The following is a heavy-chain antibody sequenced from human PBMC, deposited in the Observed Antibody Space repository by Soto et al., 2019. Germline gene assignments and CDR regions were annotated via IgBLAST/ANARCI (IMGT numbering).Heavy chain of an antibody. J-gene: IGHJ5*02. V-gene: IGHV3-48*01. Sequence: GGSLRLSCAASGFTFSSYSMNWVRQAPGKGLEWVSYISSSSSTIYYADSVKGRFTISRDNAKNSLYLQMNSLRAEDTAVYYCARDHGPVQLEFVDQGFDPWGQGTLVTVSS. CDR3: ARDHGPVQLEFVDQGFDP. D-gene: IGHD1-1*01. CDR2: ISSSSSTI. CDR1: GFTFSSYS.